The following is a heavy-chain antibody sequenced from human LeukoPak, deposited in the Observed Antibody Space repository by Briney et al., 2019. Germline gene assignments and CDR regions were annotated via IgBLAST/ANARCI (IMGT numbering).Heavy chain of an antibody. CDR2: ISGGDT. V-gene: IGHV3-20*04. D-gene: IGHD3-10*01. CDR3: ARAPFGELSLYYFDY. Sequence: GGSLRLSCVASGVTFDDYGMSWVRQAPGKGLEWVSGISGGDTGYADSVKGRFGISRDNAKNSLYLQMNSLRAEDTAVYYCARAPFGELSLYYFDYWGQGTLVTVSS. J-gene: IGHJ4*02. CDR1: GVTFDDYG.